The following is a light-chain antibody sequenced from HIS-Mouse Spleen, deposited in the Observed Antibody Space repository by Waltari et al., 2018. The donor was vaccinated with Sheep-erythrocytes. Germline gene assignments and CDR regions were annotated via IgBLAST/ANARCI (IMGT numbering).Light chain of an antibody. CDR3: QQYNNWSPLT. CDR1: QSVSSN. CDR2: GAS. Sequence: EIVMTQSPATLSVSPGERATLSCRASQSVSSNLAWYQQKPGQAPRLLIYGASTRATGIPARFSGSGYVTEFTLTISSVQSEDFAVYYCQQYNNWSPLTFGGGTKVEIK. J-gene: IGKJ4*01. V-gene: IGKV3-15*01.